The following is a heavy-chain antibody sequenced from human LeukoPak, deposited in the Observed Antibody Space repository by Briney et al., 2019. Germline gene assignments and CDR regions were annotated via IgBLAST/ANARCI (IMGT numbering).Heavy chain of an antibody. V-gene: IGHV3-48*01. CDR1: GFTFSSYS. Sequence: GGSLRLSCAASGFTFSSYSMNWVRQAPGKGLEWVSYISSSSSTIYYADSVKGRFTISRDDAKNSLYLQMNSLRAEDTAVYYCARDHGYYPNAFDIWGQGTMVTVSS. CDR2: ISSSSSTI. J-gene: IGHJ3*02. D-gene: IGHD3-22*01. CDR3: ARDHGYYPNAFDI.